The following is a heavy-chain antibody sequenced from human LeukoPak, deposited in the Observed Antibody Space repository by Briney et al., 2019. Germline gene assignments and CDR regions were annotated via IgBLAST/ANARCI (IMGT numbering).Heavy chain of an antibody. CDR2: IRSKAYGGTT. CDR3: TRQLWPSYYYYGMDV. D-gene: IGHD5-18*01. CDR1: GFTFGDYA. Sequence: GGSLRLSCTASGFTFGDYAMSWFRQAPGKGLEWVGFIRSKAYGGTTEYAASVKGRFTISRDDSKSIAYLQMNSLKTEDTAVYYCTRQLWPSYYYYGMDVWGQGTTVTVSS. V-gene: IGHV3-49*03. J-gene: IGHJ6*02.